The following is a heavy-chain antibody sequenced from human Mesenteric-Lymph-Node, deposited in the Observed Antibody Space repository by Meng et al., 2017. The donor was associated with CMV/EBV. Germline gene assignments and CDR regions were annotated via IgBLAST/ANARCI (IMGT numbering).Heavy chain of an antibody. D-gene: IGHD2-2*01. Sequence: GGSLRLSCAASGFTFSDYAMHWVRQAPGKGLEWVANIKQDGSEKYYVDSVKGRFAISRDNAKNSLFLQMNTLRPEDTAVYYCARAPPKYCSSTSCFRPLDYWGQGTLVTVSS. CDR2: IKQDGSEK. CDR1: GFTFSDYA. V-gene: IGHV3-7*01. CDR3: ARAPPKYCSSTSCFRPLDY. J-gene: IGHJ4*02.